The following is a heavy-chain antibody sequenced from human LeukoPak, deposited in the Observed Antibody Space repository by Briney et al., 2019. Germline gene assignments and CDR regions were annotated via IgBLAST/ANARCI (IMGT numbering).Heavy chain of an antibody. CDR3: ATNTGTVFDY. CDR2: VYYSGST. V-gene: IGHV4-59*01. CDR1: GGSIRSYY. J-gene: IGHJ4*02. D-gene: IGHD7-27*01. Sequence: SETLSLTCTVSGGSIRSYYWSWIRQPPGKGLEWIGYVYYSGSTEYNPSLRSRVTISLEMSKHQFSLDVTSVTAADTAVYYCATNTGTVFDYWGQGALVTVSS.